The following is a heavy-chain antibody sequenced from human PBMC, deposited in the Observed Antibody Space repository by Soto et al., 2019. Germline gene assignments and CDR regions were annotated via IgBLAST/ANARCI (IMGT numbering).Heavy chain of an antibody. D-gene: IGHD1-7*01. CDR1: EFTFSNYA. Sequence: GGSLRLSCAASEFTFSNYAMSWVRQAPGKGLEWVSSISDNGGTTYYADSVKGRFTISRDNAKNSLYLQMNSLRAEDTAVYYCARESGTTHYDYWGQGTLVTVSS. CDR3: ARESGTTHYDY. CDR2: ISDNGGTT. V-gene: IGHV3-23*01. J-gene: IGHJ4*02.